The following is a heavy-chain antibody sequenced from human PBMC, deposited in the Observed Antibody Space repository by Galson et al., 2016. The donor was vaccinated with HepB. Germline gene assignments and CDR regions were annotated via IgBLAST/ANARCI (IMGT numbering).Heavy chain of an antibody. J-gene: IGHJ4*02. CDR2: IYSGGST. V-gene: IGHV3-53*01. CDR3: SRVQTFYDYTWGTPRPGSFDY. D-gene: IGHD3-16*01. CDR1: GFAVRSNF. Sequence: SCAVSGFAVRSNFMAWVRQAPGKGLEWVSLIYSGGSTYYADSVRGRFTISRDISKNTLFLEMLNLSAEDTAVYYWSRVQTFYDYTWGTPRPGSFDYWGQGTRVTVSS.